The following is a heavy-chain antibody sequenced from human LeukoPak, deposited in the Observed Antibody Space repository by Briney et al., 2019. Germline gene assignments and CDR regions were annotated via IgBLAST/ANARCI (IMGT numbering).Heavy chain of an antibody. Sequence: GGSLRLSSAASGFTFKNYGIHWVRQAPGKGLEWVSFIWSDGNNRFYADSVKGRFTISRDNSKNMLYLQMDTLRAEDTALYYCAKDPGASVSGFHMDVWGKGTTVIVSS. J-gene: IGHJ6*03. CDR1: GFTFKNYG. CDR2: IWSDGNNR. V-gene: IGHV3-30*02. CDR3: AKDPGASVSGFHMDV. D-gene: IGHD2-8*02.